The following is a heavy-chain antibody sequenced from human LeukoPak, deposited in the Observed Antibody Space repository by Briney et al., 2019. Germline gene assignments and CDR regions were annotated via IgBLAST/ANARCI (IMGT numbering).Heavy chain of an antibody. V-gene: IGHV4-39*01. D-gene: IGHD6-19*01. J-gene: IGHJ4*02. CDR2: IYYSGST. CDR1: GGSISSSSYY. CDR3: ARQIAVAGRRVFDY. Sequence: PSETLSLTCTASGGSISSSSYYWGWIRQPPGKGLEWIGSIYYSGSTYYNPSLKSRVTISVDTSKNQFSLKLSSVTAADTAVYYCARQIAVAGRRVFDYWGQGTLVTVSS.